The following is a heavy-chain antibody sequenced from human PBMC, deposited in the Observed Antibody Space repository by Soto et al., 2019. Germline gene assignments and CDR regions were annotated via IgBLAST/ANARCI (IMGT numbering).Heavy chain of an antibody. J-gene: IGHJ4*02. CDR3: ARADYYDSSGEGGDPYYFDY. CDR2: IYYSGST. D-gene: IGHD3-22*01. V-gene: IGHV4-31*03. Sequence: QVQLQESGPGLVKPSQTLSLTCTVSGGSISSGGYYWSWIRQHPGKGLEWIGYIYYSGSTYYNPSLKRRVTISVDTSKNQFSLKLSSVTAADTAVYYCARADYYDSSGEGGDPYYFDYWGQGTLVTVSS. CDR1: GGSISSGGYY.